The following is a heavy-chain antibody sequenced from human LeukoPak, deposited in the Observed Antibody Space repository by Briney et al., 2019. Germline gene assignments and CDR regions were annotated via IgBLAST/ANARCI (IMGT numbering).Heavy chain of an antibody. Sequence: PSETLSLTCAVYGGSFSGYYWSWIRQPPGKGLEWIGEINHSGSTNYNPSLKSRVTISVDTSKNQFSLKLSSVTAADTAVYYCARHLMAGYFDFWSGHRSRGEAFDIWGQGTMVTVSS. CDR2: INHSGST. V-gene: IGHV4-34*01. CDR3: ARHLMAGYFDFWSGHRSRGEAFDI. J-gene: IGHJ3*02. D-gene: IGHD3-3*01. CDR1: GGSFSGYY.